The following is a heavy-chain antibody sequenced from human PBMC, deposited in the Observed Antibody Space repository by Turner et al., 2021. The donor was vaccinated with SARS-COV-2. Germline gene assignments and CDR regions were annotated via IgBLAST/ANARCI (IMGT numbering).Heavy chain of an antibody. D-gene: IGHD3-22*01. CDR2: ISNSSSYI. V-gene: IGHV3-21*01. Sequence: EVQLVESGGGLVKPGGSLRLSCAASGFTFSSYSMNWVRQAPGKGVEGVSSISNSSSYIYYAYSVKGRFTISRDNAKNSLYLQMNSLRAEDTAVYYCARWDNDYDSSGYYPDAFDIWGQGTMVTVSS. J-gene: IGHJ3*02. CDR1: GFTFSSYS. CDR3: ARWDNDYDSSGYYPDAFDI.